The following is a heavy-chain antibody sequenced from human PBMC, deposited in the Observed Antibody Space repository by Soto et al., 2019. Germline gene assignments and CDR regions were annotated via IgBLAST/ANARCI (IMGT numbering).Heavy chain of an antibody. Sequence: SETLSLTCRVSGYSVTSSDYYCAWIRQPPGKGLEWIGSMFYSGLTYYNPSLKRRVTLFVDTSKNQLSARLNSVAAADTTADYCALLSVSVDGLYRIPVWGQGTTVP. D-gene: IGHD2-2*02. V-gene: IGHV4-39*01. CDR1: GYSVTSSDYY. CDR3: ALLSVSVDGLYRIPV. J-gene: IGHJ6*02. CDR2: MFYSGLT.